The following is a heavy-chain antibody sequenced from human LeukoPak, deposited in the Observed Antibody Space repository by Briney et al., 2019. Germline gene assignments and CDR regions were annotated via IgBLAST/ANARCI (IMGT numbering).Heavy chain of an antibody. J-gene: IGHJ6*02. CDR3: AKDSNTGGYSFGS. CDR2: ISWDGGIT. Sequence: GGSLRLSCAASGFTFHHYSMHWVRQPPGKGLEWVSLISWDGGITYYADSVRGRFTISRDNSKNSLSLEMNSLRTEDTALYYCAKDSNTGGYSFGSWGQGTTVTVSS. D-gene: IGHD5-18*01. CDR1: GFTFHHYS. V-gene: IGHV3-43*01.